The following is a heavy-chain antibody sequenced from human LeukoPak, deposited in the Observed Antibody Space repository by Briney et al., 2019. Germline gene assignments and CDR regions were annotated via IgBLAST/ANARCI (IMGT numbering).Heavy chain of an antibody. CDR3: AIALGRYSDY. V-gene: IGHV3-23*01. CDR2: ISGSGGST. CDR1: GFTFSNYA. J-gene: IGHJ4*02. D-gene: IGHD1-26*01. Sequence: GGSLRLSCAASGFTFSNYAMNGVRQAPGKGLEWVSTISGSGGSTYYADSVKGRFTISRDNAKNTLYLQMNSLRAEDTAVYYCAIALGRYSDYWGQGTLVTVSS.